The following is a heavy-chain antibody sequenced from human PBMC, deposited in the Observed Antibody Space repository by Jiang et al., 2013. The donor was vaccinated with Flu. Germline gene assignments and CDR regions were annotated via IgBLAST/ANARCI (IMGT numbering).Heavy chain of an antibody. CDR2: TYYKSKWYN. Sequence: SQTLSLTCAISGDSVSSYSAGWNWIRQSPSRGLEWLGRTYYKSKWYNDYAASVKTRITINSDTSKNQLSLELKFVTPEDSAMYYCARAFSRDYTIFDYWGQGALVTV. CDR3: ARAFSRDYTIFDY. J-gene: IGHJ4*02. V-gene: IGHV6-1*01. CDR1: GDSVSSYSAG. D-gene: IGHD4-11*01.